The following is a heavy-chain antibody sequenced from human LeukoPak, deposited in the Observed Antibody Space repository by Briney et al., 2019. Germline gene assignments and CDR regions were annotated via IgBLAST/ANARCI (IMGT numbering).Heavy chain of an antibody. Sequence: ASVKVSCKASGYTFTGYYLHWVRQAPGQGLEWMGWIGAYNGNTNYAQKLQGRVTMTTDTSTSTAYMELRSLRSNDTAVYYCARVNTAMVNYYYYGMDVWGQGTTVTVSS. CDR1: GYTFTGYY. CDR2: IGAYNGNT. CDR3: ARVNTAMVNYYYYGMDV. V-gene: IGHV1-18*04. D-gene: IGHD5-18*01. J-gene: IGHJ6*02.